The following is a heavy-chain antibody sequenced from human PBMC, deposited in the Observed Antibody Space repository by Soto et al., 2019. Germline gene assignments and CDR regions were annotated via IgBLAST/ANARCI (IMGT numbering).Heavy chain of an antibody. V-gene: IGHV1-18*01. CDR1: GYTLTGYG. D-gene: IGHD1-20*01. CDR2: ISAYNANT. Sequence: QVHLVQSGAEVKKPGASVKVSCKASGYTLTGYGITWVRQAPGQGLEWMGSISAYNANTNYAQKIQGRLTMTTDTSTSTAYMELRSLTSDDTAVYYCAREVFRYFDLWGRGTLVSVSS. J-gene: IGHJ2*01. CDR3: AREVFRYFDL.